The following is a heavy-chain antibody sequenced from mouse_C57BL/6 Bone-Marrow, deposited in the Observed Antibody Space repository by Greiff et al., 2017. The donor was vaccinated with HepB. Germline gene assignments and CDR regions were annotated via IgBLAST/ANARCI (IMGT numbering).Heavy chain of an antibody. Sequence: VQLVESGPGLVAPSQSLSITCTVSGFSLTSYGVHWVRQPPGKGLEWLVVIWSDGSTTYNSALKSRLSISKDNSKSQVFLKMNSLQTDDTAMYYCARDRRYGNYDYAMDYWGQGTSVTVSS. CDR1: GFSLTSYG. V-gene: IGHV2-6*03. D-gene: IGHD2-10*02. J-gene: IGHJ4*01. CDR3: ARDRRYGNYDYAMDY. CDR2: IWSDGST.